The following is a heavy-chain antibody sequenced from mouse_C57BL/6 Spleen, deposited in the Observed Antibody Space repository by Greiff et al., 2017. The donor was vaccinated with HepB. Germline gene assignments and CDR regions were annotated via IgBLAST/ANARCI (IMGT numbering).Heavy chain of an antibody. D-gene: IGHD2-1*01. V-gene: IGHV5-17*01. CDR3: AIYGSDHWYFDV. CDR2: ISSGSSTT. Sequence: EVKLMESGGGLVKPGGSLKLSCAASGFTFSDYGMHWVRQAPEKGLEWVAYISSGSSTTYYADTVKGRFTIARYNANNTLFLQMISLRSEDTAMYYCAIYGSDHWYFDVWGTGTTVTVSS. J-gene: IGHJ1*03. CDR1: GFTFSDYG.